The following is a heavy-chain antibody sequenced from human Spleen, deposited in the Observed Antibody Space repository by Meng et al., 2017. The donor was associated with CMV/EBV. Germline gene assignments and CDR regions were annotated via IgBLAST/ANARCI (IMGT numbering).Heavy chain of an antibody. Sequence: GGSLRLSCAASGFTVSDHYMNWVRQAPGKGLEWVATITSGGTTHYADSVRGRCTISRDNSNNTLYLQMNSLRAEDTAVYFCARLLEWLLSAFDSWGQGAPVTVSS. D-gene: IGHD3-3*01. J-gene: IGHJ4*02. V-gene: IGHV3-53*01. CDR2: ITSGGTT. CDR3: ARLLEWLLSAFDS. CDR1: GFTVSDHY.